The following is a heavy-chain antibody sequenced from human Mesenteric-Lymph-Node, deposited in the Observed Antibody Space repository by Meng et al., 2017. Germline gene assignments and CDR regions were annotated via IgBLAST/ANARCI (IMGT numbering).Heavy chain of an antibody. J-gene: IGHJ4*02. CDR1: GFSLDNHW. CDR2: IKQDGSET. D-gene: IGHD3-10*01. Sequence: GESLKISCTASGFSLDNHWMNWVRQAPGGGLEWVANIKQDGSETHYVDSVKGRFTISRDNSKNTLYLQMNSLRAEDTAVYYCAKDPGYSLGTYYGDYWGQGTLVTVSS. V-gene: IGHV3-7*01. CDR3: AKDPGYSLGTYYGDY.